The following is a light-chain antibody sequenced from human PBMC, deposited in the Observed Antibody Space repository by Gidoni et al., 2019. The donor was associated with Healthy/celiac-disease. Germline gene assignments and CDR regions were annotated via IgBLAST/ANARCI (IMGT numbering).Light chain of an antibody. CDR3: FSYAGSYPPWV. J-gene: IGLJ2*01. V-gene: IGLV2-11*01. Sequence: QSALTQPRSVSGSPGQSVTISCTGTSSDVGGYNYVSWYQQHPGKAPKLMIYDVSKRPSWVPGRFSGSKSGNTASLTISGLQAEDEADYYCFSYAGSYPPWVFGGGTKLTVL. CDR1: SSDVGGYNY. CDR2: DVS.